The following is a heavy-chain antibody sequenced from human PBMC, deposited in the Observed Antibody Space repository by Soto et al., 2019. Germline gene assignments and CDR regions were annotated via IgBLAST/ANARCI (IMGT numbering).Heavy chain of an antibody. Sequence: EVQLLESGGGLVQPGGSLRLSCAASGFTFSTYAMSWVRQAPGKGLEWVSTITNSGAGTYYADSVKGRRTISRDNSKNTLYLQMNSRRAEDTAVYYCAKANLHGRGGQDYWGQGTLVTVSS. CDR3: AKANLHGRGGQDY. V-gene: IGHV3-23*01. CDR1: GFTFSTYA. J-gene: IGHJ4*02. CDR2: ITNSGAGT.